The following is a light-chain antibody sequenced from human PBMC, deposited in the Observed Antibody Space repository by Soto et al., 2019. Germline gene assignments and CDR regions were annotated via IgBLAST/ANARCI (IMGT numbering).Light chain of an antibody. J-gene: IGLJ1*01. CDR2: EVT. CDR1: SSDVGGYDY. V-gene: IGLV2-8*01. Sequence: QSVLAQPPSASVSPGHSVTISCTGTSSDVGGYDYVSLYQQRPGKAPKLLIHEVTKRPSGVPDRFSGSKSGNTASLTVSGLQAEDEADYYCSSYAGRTLYVFGTGTKVTAL. CDR3: SSYAGRTLYV.